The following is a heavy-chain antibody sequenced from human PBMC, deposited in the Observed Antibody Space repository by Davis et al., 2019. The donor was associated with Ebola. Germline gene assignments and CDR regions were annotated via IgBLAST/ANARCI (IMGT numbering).Heavy chain of an antibody. CDR3: ARGASYYDILTVRYYYYGMDV. J-gene: IGHJ6*02. D-gene: IGHD3-9*01. V-gene: IGHV1-18*04. Sequence: ASVKVSCKASGYTFTGYYMHWVRQAPGQGLEWMGWISAYNGNTNYAQKLQGRVTMTTDTSTSTAYMELSSLRSEDTAVYYCARGASYYDILTVRYYYYGMDVWGQGTTVTVSS. CDR2: ISAYNGNT. CDR1: GYTFTGYY.